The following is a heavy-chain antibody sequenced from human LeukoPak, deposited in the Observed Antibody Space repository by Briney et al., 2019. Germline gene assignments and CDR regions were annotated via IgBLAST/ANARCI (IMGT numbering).Heavy chain of an antibody. CDR2: IHYSGTT. CDR1: GGSISRYY. CDR3: ARRVRTVPAAIRHYYGMDV. Sequence: SETLSLTCTVSGGSISRYYWNWIRQTPGERLEWIGWIHYSGTTSYNPSLKSRVTISVDTSKNQFSLKLSSVTAADTAVYYCARRVRTVPAAIRHYYGMDVWGQGTTVTVSS. V-gene: IGHV4-59*12. D-gene: IGHD2-2*01. J-gene: IGHJ6*02.